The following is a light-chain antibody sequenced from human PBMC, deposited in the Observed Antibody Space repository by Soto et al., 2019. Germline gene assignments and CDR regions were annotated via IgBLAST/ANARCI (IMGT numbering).Light chain of an antibody. V-gene: IGKV1-5*01. J-gene: IGKJ1*01. Sequence: DIQMTQSPSTLSASVGDRVTITCRASQNIGSWLAWYQQKPGKAPNLLIYDVSTLQSGVPSRFSGSGSGTEFTLTISDLQPDDFATYYCQQYTLYLETFGQGTKVDIK. CDR1: QNIGSW. CDR3: QQYTLYLET. CDR2: DVS.